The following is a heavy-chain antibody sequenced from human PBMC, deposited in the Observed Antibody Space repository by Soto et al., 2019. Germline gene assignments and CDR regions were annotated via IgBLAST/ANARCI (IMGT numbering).Heavy chain of an antibody. V-gene: IGHV4-30-4*01. CDR2: IYYSGST. D-gene: IGHD5-12*01. CDR1: GGSISSGDYY. Sequence: PSETLSLTCTVSGGSISSGDYYWSWIREPPGKGLEWIGYIYYSGSTYYNPSLKSRVTISVDTSKNQFSLKLSYVTAADTAVYYCARAQKYSGYDCWFDPWGQGTLVTVSS. J-gene: IGHJ5*02. CDR3: ARAQKYSGYDCWFDP.